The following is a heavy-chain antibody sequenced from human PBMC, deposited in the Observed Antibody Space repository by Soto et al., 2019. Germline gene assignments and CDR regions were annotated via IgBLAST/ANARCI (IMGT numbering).Heavy chain of an antibody. CDR2: IIPIFGTA. V-gene: IGHV1-69*12. J-gene: IGHJ4*02. CDR1: GGTFSSYA. CDR3: ARGCGELCPAGGYVDY. Sequence: QVQLVQSGAEVKKPGSSVKVSCKASGGTFSSYAISWVRQAPGQGLEWMGGIIPIFGTANYAQKFQGRVRITADESTSTAYMELSSLSSEDTAVYYWARGCGELCPAGGYVDYWGQGTLVTVYS. D-gene: IGHD1-7*01.